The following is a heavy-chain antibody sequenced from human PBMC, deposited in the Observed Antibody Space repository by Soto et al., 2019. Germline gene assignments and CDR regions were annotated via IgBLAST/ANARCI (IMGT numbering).Heavy chain of an antibody. Sequence: GGSLILSCAASGFSFSSHAMSWVRQAPGKGLKWVAGINDDGGKRFYTDSVMGRFTISKDQATHTLYLQMNGLRAEDTAIYYCARDPRPGYDSGWLFFDNWGHGIQVTVSS. J-gene: IGHJ4*03. CDR3: ARDPRPGYDSGWLFFDN. V-gene: IGHV3-23*01. CDR2: INDDGGKR. D-gene: IGHD6-19*01. CDR1: GFSFSSHA.